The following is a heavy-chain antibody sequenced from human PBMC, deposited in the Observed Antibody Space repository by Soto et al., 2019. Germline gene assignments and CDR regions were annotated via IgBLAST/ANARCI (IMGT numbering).Heavy chain of an antibody. CDR2: IIPIFGTA. Sequence: QVQLVQSGAEVKKPESSVKVSCKASGGTFSSYAISWVRQAPGQGLEWMGGIIPIFGTANYAQKFQGRVTITADESTSTAYMELSSLRSEDTAVYYCARDYGGYSSSWYSFGYWGQGTLVTVSS. V-gene: IGHV1-69*01. CDR1: GGTFSSYA. D-gene: IGHD6-13*01. CDR3: ARDYGGYSSSWYSFGY. J-gene: IGHJ4*02.